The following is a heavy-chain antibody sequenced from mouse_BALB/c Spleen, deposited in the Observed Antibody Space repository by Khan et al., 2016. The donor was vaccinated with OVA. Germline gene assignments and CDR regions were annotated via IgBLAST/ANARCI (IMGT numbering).Heavy chain of an antibody. Sequence: QVQLKQSGPGLVAPSQYLSITCTVSGYSLTDYGVNWVRQPPGKGLEWLGKIWGDGSTDYNSALNSRLIIITDNSTSQVSFQMISLQTDDAAKFYCGRKQRLGGFAYWGQGTLVTVSA. D-gene: IGHD1-2*01. V-gene: IGHV2-6-7*01. J-gene: IGHJ3*01. CDR3: GRKQRLGGFAY. CDR2: IWGDGST. CDR1: GYSLTDYG.